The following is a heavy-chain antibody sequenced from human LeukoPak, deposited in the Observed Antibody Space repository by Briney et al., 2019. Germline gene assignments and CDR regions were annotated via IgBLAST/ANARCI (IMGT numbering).Heavy chain of an antibody. D-gene: IGHD3-10*01. V-gene: IGHV1-8*01. CDR1: GYTFTSYD. CDR2: MSPNSGNT. Sequence: ASVKVSCKASGYTFTSYDINWVRQATGQGLEWMGWMSPNSGNTGYAQKFQGRVTMTRNTSISTAYMELSSLRSEDTAVYYCARGTGEYYYGSGSWYNWFDPWGQGTLVTVSS. J-gene: IGHJ5*02. CDR3: ARGTGEYYYGSGSWYNWFDP.